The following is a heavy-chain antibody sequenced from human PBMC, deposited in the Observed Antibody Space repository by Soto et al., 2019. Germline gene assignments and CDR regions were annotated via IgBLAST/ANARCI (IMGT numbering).Heavy chain of an antibody. J-gene: IGHJ5*02. V-gene: IGHV4-31*03. D-gene: IGHD3-9*01. CDR2: IYYSGST. CDR1: GGSLSRGGYY. Sequence: SEALSLTCTVSGGSLSRGGYYWSWIRQHPGKGLEWIGYIYYSGSTYYNPSLKSRVTISVDTSKNQFSLKLSSVTAADTAVYYCAREAAVATGWFDPWGQGTLVTVSS. CDR3: AREAAVATGWFDP.